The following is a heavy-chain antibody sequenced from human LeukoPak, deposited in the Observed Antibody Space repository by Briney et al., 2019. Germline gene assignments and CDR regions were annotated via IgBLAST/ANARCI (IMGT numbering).Heavy chain of an antibody. J-gene: IGHJ6*03. V-gene: IGHV1-69*05. CDR1: GGTFSSYA. D-gene: IGHD1-1*01. Sequence: ASVKVSCKASGGTFSSYAISWVRQAPGQGLEWMGGIIPSFGTANYAEKLQGRVTMTRNTSISTAYMELISLRSEDTAVYYCARAAIGTTGTVNYYYYYYYMDVWGKGTTVTISS. CDR2: IIPSFGTA. CDR3: ARAAIGTTGTVNYYYYYYYMDV.